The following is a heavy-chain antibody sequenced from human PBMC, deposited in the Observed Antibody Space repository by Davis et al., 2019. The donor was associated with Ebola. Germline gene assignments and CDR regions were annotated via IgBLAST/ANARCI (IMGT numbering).Heavy chain of an antibody. CDR2: ISTDGDYT. V-gene: IGHV3-64D*08. CDR3: AKVQVVRRAFFDH. CDR1: GFTFAYYA. J-gene: IGHJ4*02. Sequence: ESLKISCSASGFTFAYYAMHWVRQAPGKALEYVSAISTDGDYTYYADSVKGRFTVSRDNSKNTLYLQMSSLRVEDTSVYYCAKVQVVRRAFFDHWGQGTLVSVSS. D-gene: IGHD3-10*01.